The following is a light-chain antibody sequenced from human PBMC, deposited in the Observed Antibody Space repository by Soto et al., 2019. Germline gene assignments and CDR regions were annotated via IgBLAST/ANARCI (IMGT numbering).Light chain of an antibody. CDR2: DVS. J-gene: IGLJ1*01. CDR1: SSDVGGYNY. V-gene: IGLV2-14*01. Sequence: QSVLTQPASVSGSPGQSITISCTGTSSDVGGYNYVSWYQQHPGKAPKLMIYDVSNRPSGVSNRFSGSKSGNTASLTISGLQAEDEGDYYCTSYTSSSTPYVFGTGTKHRP. CDR3: TSYTSSSTPYV.